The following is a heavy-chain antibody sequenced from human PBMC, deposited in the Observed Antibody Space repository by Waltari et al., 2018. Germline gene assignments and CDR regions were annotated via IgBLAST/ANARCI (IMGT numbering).Heavy chain of an antibody. CDR1: GFSLRDYG. V-gene: IGHV3-48*03. D-gene: IGHD4-17*01. Sequence: EVQLVESGGGLVQPGGSLRLSCAASGFSLRDYGMNWVRQAPGKGLEWVSFISSSGPTIHYADSVKGRFTVSRDNTENSLSLQMNGLRAEDTAIYYCARVWGVTTSDFWGQGTLVTVSS. CDR3: ARVWGVTTSDF. J-gene: IGHJ4*02. CDR2: ISSSGPTI.